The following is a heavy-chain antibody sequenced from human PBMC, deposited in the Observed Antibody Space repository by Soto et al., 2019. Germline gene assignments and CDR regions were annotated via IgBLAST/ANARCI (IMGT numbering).Heavy chain of an antibody. CDR3: ARLSGSYYFDY. CDR2: INHSGST. J-gene: IGHJ4*02. V-gene: IGHV4-34*01. CDR1: GGSFSGSS. D-gene: IGHD1-26*01. Sequence: PSETLSLTCAVYGGSFSGSSWSWIRQPPGKGLEWIGEINHSGSTNYNPSLKSRVTISVDTSKNQFSLKLSSVTAADTAVFYCARLSGSYYFDYWGQGTLVTVSS.